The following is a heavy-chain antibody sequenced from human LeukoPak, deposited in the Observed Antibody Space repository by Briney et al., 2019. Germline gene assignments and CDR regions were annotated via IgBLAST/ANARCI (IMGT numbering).Heavy chain of an antibody. V-gene: IGHV3-23*01. CDR2: VTSGGDTT. Sequence: GGSLRLSCAASGFTFSTYAMSWVRQAPGKGLEWVSGVTSGGDTTYYADSVKGRFTISRDNSKNTVSLHMNSLRAEDTAVYYCTKDPNGDYVGAFDPWGQGTLVTVSS. CDR1: GFTFSTYA. D-gene: IGHD4-17*01. CDR3: TKDPNGDYVGAFDP. J-gene: IGHJ5*02.